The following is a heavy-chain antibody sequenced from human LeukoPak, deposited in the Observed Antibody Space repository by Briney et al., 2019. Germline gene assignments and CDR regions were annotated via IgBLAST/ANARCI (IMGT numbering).Heavy chain of an antibody. J-gene: IGHJ4*02. Sequence: SQTLSLTCTVSGGSISSGGYYWSWIRQHPGKGLEWIGYIYYSGSTYYNPSLKSRVTTSVETSKNQFSLKLSSVTAADTAVYYCARLYYYGSGSYPLYYFDYWGQGTLVTVSS. V-gene: IGHV4-31*03. D-gene: IGHD3-10*01. CDR3: ARLYYYGSGSYPLYYFDY. CDR2: IYYSGST. CDR1: GGSISSGGYY.